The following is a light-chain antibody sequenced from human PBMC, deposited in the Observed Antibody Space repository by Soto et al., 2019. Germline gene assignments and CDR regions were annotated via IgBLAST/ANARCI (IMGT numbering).Light chain of an antibody. Sequence: QTVVTQEPSFSVSPGGTVTLTCGLSSGSVSTSYYPSWYQQTPGQAPRTLIYSTNTRSSGVPDRFSGSILGNKAALTITGAQADDESDYYCVLYMGGVYVFGTGTKVTVL. CDR1: SGSVSTSYY. CDR3: VLYMGGVYV. V-gene: IGLV8-61*01. CDR2: STN. J-gene: IGLJ1*01.